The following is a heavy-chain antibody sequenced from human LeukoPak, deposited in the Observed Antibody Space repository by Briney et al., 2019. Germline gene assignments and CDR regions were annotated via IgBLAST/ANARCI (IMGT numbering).Heavy chain of an antibody. CDR3: ARRGYYHYHYYYGMDV. Sequence: PGGSLRLSCAASGFTFSSYWMSWVRQAPGKGPEWVANIKQDGSEKYYVDSVKGRFTISRDNAKNSLYLQMNSLRAEDTAVYYCARRGYYHYHYYYGMDVWGQGTTVTVSS. CDR1: GFTFSSYW. CDR2: IKQDGSEK. V-gene: IGHV3-7*01. J-gene: IGHJ6*02. D-gene: IGHD5-18*01.